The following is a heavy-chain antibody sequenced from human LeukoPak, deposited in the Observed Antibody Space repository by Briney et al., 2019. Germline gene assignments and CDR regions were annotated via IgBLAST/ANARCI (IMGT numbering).Heavy chain of an antibody. CDR2: IYYNRRT. J-gene: IGHJ4*02. D-gene: IGHD3-22*01. V-gene: IGHV4-59*12. CDR1: GGSISSYY. CDR3: ARGPTKYYYDSSGYYDY. Sequence: SETLSLTCSVSGGSISSYYWSWVRQPPGKSLEWIGFIYYNRRTNYNPSFKSRVSISGDMSKNQVSLKLSSVTAADTAVYYCARGPTKYYYDSSGYYDYWGQGTLVTVSS.